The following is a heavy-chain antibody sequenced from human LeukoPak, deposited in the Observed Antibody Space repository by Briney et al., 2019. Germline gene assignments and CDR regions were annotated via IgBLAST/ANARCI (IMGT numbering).Heavy chain of an antibody. CDR3: ARGPFFRGYGSYRPFLPFDY. J-gene: IGHJ4*02. Sequence: PSETLSLTCTVSGGSISSYYWSWIRQPPGKGLEWIGYIYYSGSTNYNPSLKSRVTISVDTSKNQFSLKLSSVTAADTAVYYCARGPFFRGYGSYRPFLPFDYWGQGTLVTVSS. CDR2: IYYSGST. CDR1: GGSISSYY. D-gene: IGHD1-26*01. V-gene: IGHV4-59*01.